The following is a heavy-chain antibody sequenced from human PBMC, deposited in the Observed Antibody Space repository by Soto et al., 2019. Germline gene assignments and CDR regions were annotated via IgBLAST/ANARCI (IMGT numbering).Heavy chain of an antibody. D-gene: IGHD5-18*01. CDR2: IYPGDSDT. V-gene: IGHV5-51*01. CDR1: GYSFTSYW. CDR3: AITYSYGYGSYVMDV. J-gene: IGHJ6*02. Sequence: GESLKISCKGSGYSFTSYWIGWVRQMPGKGLEWMGIIYPGDSDTRYSPSFQGQVTISADKSISTAYLQWSSLKASDTAMYYCAITYSYGYGSYVMDVWGQGTTVTVSS.